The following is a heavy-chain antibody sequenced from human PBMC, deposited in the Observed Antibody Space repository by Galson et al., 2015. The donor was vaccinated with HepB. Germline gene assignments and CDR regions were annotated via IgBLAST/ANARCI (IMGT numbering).Heavy chain of an antibody. CDR2: MKEDGSEK. J-gene: IGHJ4*02. CDR1: GFTFSSHW. D-gene: IGHD3-10*01. V-gene: IGHV3-7*03. Sequence: SLRLSCAASGFTFSSHWMSWVRQAPGKGLEWVANMKEDGSEKYYVDSVKGRFTISRDNAKNSLYLQMNSLRVEDTAVYYCARLVRGNYLDYWGQGTLVTVSS. CDR3: ARLVRGNYLDY.